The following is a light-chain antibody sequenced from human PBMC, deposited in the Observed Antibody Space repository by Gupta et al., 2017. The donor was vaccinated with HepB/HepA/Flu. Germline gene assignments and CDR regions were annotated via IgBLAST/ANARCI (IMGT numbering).Light chain of an antibody. J-gene: IGLJ2*01. Sequence: QSALTQPPSAAGSPGQSLPISCTGTSRDVGGYNNVSWYQQHPGKAPKLVIYEVSKRPSGVPERSSGSKSGNTASLTVSGLQAEDEADYYCSSYAGSNNPVVFGGGTKLTVL. CDR2: EVS. CDR1: SRDVGGYNN. V-gene: IGLV2-8*01. CDR3: SSYAGSNNPVV.